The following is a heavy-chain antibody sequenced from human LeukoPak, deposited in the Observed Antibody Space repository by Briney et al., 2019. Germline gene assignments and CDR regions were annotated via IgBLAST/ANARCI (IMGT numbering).Heavy chain of an antibody. V-gene: IGHV3-30*18. CDR1: GFTFRNYG. Sequence: GGSLRLSCAASGFTFRNYGMHWVRQAPGKGLEWVAVISRDGLTKYYADSVKGRLTLHRDNSRNTLYLEMNSLRDEDTAAYYCAKEGTWGNWYFDLWGRGTLVIVTS. CDR3: AKEGTWGNWYFDL. CDR2: ISRDGLTK. J-gene: IGHJ2*01. D-gene: IGHD3-16*01.